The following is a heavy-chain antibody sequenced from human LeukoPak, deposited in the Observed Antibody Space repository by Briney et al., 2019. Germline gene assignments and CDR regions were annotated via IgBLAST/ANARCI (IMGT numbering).Heavy chain of an antibody. CDR3: ARGRTMFWTSGTNWFDP. CDR2: IITIFNTT. D-gene: IGHD3/OR15-3a*01. V-gene: IGHV1-69*13. Sequence: PGASVKVSCKASGDPFNSYTVNWVRQAPGQGLEWVGGIITIFNTTHYAQKFQGRVTITSDESTTTAHLEVTSLRSDDTAVYYCARGRTMFWTSGTNWFDPWGQGALVTVSS. CDR1: GDPFNSYT. J-gene: IGHJ5*02.